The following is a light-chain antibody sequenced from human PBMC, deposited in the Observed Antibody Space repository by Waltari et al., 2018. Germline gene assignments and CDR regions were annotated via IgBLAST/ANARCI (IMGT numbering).Light chain of an antibody. CDR2: GVT. CDR1: SSDIDFADY. V-gene: IGLV2-14*01. J-gene: IGLJ3*02. Sequence: QSALTQPSSVSGSPGQSIPISCPGSSSDIDFADYVSWYQHLPGKAPKLMIYGVTNRPSGISNRFSGSKSDNTASLTISGLQADDEADYYCSSFTGTIWVFGGGTKLTVL. CDR3: SSFTGTIWV.